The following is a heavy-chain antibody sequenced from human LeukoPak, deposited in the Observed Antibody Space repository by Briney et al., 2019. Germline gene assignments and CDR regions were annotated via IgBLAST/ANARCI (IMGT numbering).Heavy chain of an antibody. D-gene: IGHD5-12*01. CDR2: INSGGSSA. J-gene: IGHJ4*02. CDR3: VRGGGYADY. Sequence: PGGSLRLSCAASGFTFSSYWMHWVRQAPGQGLVWVSGINSGGSSATYADTVKGRFTISRDNAKNTLYLHMNSLRAEDTAVFYCVRGGGYADYWGQGTLVTVSS. CDR1: GFTFSSYW. V-gene: IGHV3-74*01.